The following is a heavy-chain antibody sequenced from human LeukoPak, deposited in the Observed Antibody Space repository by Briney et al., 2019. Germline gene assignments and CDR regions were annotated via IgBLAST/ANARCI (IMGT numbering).Heavy chain of an antibody. CDR1: GSTFSDYY. CDR3: RTENVLRFLEWSPSGAFDI. D-gene: IGHD3-3*01. Sequence: PGGSLRLSCAASGSTFSDYYMSWIRQAPGKGLEWVSYISSSSSTIYYADSVKGRFTISRDNAKNSLYLQMNSLRAEDTAVYYCRTENVLRFLEWSPSGAFDIWGQGTMVTVSS. CDR2: ISSSSSTI. V-gene: IGHV3-11*04. J-gene: IGHJ3*02.